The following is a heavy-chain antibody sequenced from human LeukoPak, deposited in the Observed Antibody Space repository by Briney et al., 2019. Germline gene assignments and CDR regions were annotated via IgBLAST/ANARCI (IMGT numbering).Heavy chain of an antibody. J-gene: IGHJ6*02. Sequence: ASVKVSCKASGFTFTTFAVQWVRQARGQRLEWIGWIVVDGGNTHYAQKFQERVDIITDRSTNTVFMELRSLRSDDTAVYYCARGYIELAGPQDGMDVWGQGTTVTVSS. CDR2: IVVDGGNT. CDR3: ARGYIELAGPQDGMDV. D-gene: IGHD5-18*01. CDR1: GFTFTTFA. V-gene: IGHV1-58*01.